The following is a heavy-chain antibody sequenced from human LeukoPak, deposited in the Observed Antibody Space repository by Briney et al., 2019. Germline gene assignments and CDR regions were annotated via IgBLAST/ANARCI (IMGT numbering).Heavy chain of an antibody. Sequence: SQTLSLTCTVSGGSISSGGYYWSWLRQHPGTGLEWIGYIYYSGSTYYNPSLKSRVTISVDTSKNQFSLKLSSVTAADTAVYYCARDRTVKEAYYYYGMDVWGQGTTVTVSS. CDR3: ARDRTVKEAYYYYGMDV. D-gene: IGHD4-11*01. V-gene: IGHV4-31*03. CDR2: IYYSGST. J-gene: IGHJ6*02. CDR1: GGSISSGGYY.